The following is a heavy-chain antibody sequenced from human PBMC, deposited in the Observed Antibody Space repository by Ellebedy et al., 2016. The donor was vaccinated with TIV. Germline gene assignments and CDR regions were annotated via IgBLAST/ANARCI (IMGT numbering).Heavy chain of an antibody. J-gene: IGHJ3*01. V-gene: IGHV3-7*01. CDR1: GFTFSSNW. CDR3: ARDGGIAATGSWSGFDL. D-gene: IGHD6-25*01. CDR2: IKQDGSDK. Sequence: GESLKISCAASGFTFSSNWMSWVRQTPGKGLEWVAYIKQDGSDKYYVDSVKGRFTISRAISKNTLYLQVRSLRVEDTAVYHCARDGGIAATGSWSGFDLWGQGTMVAVSS.